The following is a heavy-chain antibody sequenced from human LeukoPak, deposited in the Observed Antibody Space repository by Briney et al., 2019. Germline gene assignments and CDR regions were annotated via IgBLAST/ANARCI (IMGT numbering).Heavy chain of an antibody. D-gene: IGHD2-15*01. CDR1: GYTFTSYD. CDR2: MNPNTGYT. J-gene: IGHJ4*02. CDR3: ARSSAWAHFDN. Sequence: ASVKVSCKASGYTFTSYDIIWVRQATGQGLEWMGWMNPNTGYTGYAHQFQGRITMTRNTAISTAYMDLSSLNSQDKAVYYGARSSAWAHFDNWGQGTLVSVSS. V-gene: IGHV1-8*01.